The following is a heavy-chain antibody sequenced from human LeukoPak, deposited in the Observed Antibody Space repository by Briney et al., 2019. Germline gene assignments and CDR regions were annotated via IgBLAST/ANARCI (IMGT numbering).Heavy chain of an antibody. J-gene: IGHJ3*02. CDR2: ISWDSGNS. V-gene: IGHV3-9*01. D-gene: IGHD1-7*01. Sequence: GGSLRLSCAASGFALDDYAMHWVRQAPGKGLEWVSSISWDSGNSVYAGSVKGRFTISRDNAKNSLYLQMNSLTPEDTASYYCIKDLRLDLHLDTFEIWGQGTMVTVSS. CDR1: GFALDDYA. CDR3: IKDLRLDLHLDTFEI.